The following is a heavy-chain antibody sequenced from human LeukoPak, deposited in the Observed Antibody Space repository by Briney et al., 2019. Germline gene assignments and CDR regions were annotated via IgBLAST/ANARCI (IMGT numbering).Heavy chain of an antibody. D-gene: IGHD1-20*01. CDR2: IYYSGST. J-gene: IGHJ5*02. Sequence: SETLSLTCIVSGGSISSSSYYWGWIRQPPGKGLEWIGSIYYSGSTYYNPSLKSRVTISVDTSKNQFSLKLSSVTAADTAVYYCARDSYNWNDGGWFDPWGQGTLVTVSS. CDR1: GGSISSSSYY. V-gene: IGHV4-39*02. CDR3: ARDSYNWNDGGWFDP.